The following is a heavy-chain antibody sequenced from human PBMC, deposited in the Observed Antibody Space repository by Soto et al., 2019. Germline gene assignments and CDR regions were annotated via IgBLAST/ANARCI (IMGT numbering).Heavy chain of an antibody. V-gene: IGHV1-46*01. D-gene: IGHD1-26*01. J-gene: IGHJ4*02. CDR1: GYTLTTYY. CDR2: IDPSGRTT. Sequence: ASLKVSCKASGYTLTTYYIHWVRQAPGQGLEWMGIIDPSGRTTNYAQKFQGRVTMTRDTSTSTVYMQLSSLRFEDTAVYYCATNVGSTVGPDFDCWGQGTLVTVSS. CDR3: ATNVGSTVGPDFDC.